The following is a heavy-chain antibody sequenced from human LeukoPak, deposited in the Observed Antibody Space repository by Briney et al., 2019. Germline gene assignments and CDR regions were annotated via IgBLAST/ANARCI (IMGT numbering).Heavy chain of an antibody. Sequence: PGGSLRLSCAASGFTFSSSGMPWVRQAPGKGLEWVAFIRYDGSNKYYADCVKGRFTISRDNSKNTLYLQMNSLRAEDTAVYYCAKDSDFWSGYYMDYWGRGTLVTVSS. CDR2: IRYDGSNK. J-gene: IGHJ4*02. D-gene: IGHD3-3*01. V-gene: IGHV3-30*02. CDR1: GFTFSSSG. CDR3: AKDSDFWSGYYMDY.